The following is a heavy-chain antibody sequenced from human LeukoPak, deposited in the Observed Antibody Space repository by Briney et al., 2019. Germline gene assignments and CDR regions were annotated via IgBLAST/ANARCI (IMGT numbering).Heavy chain of an antibody. D-gene: IGHD6-13*01. J-gene: IGHJ6*02. CDR3: ARLKRPGIASRTKFYGMDV. Sequence: SETLSLTCTVSGGSISSYYWSWIRQPPGKGLEWIGYIYYSGSTNYNPSLKSRVTISVDTSKNQFSLKLSSVTAADTAVYYCARLKRPGIASRTKFYGMDVWGQGTTVTVSS. CDR1: GGSISSYY. V-gene: IGHV4-59*01. CDR2: IYYSGST.